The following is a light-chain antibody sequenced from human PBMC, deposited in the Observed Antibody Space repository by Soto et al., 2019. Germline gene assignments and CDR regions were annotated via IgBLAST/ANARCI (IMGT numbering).Light chain of an antibody. J-gene: IGLJ2*01. V-gene: IGLV1-44*01. Sequence: QSVLTQPPSASGTPGQRVTISCSGSSSNIGSNTVNWYQQLPGTAPKLLIYTNNQWPSGVPDRFSGSKSGTSASLAISGLQSEDEADYYCAALDDSLNGVVFGGGNKLTVL. CDR1: SSNIGSNT. CDR3: AALDDSLNGVV. CDR2: TNN.